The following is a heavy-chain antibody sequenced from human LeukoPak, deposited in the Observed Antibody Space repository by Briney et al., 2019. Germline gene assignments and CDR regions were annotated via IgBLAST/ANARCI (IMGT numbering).Heavy chain of an antibody. D-gene: IGHD2-2*01. CDR1: GYSFTSYW. J-gene: IGHJ4*02. V-gene: IGHV5-51*01. CDR2: IYPGDSDT. Sequence: GESLKISCKGSGYSFTSYWIGWVRQMPGKGLEWMGIIYPGDSDTRYSPSFQGQVTISADKSISTAYLQWRSLKASDTAMYYGARFVAVPAAKGYFDYWGQGTLVTVSS. CDR3: ARFVAVPAAKGYFDY.